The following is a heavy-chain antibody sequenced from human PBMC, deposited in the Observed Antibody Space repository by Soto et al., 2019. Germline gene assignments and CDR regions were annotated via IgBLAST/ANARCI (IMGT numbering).Heavy chain of an antibody. CDR1: GCCISSCGYT. J-gene: IGHJ5*02. CDR2: IYHSGST. Sequence: SETLSLTCAVCGCCISSCGYTGSWIRQPPGKGLEWIGYIYHSGSTYYNPSLKSRVTISVDRSKNQFSLKLSSVTAADTAVYYCARVKAVAGHKNWFDPWGQGTLVTVSS. CDR3: ARVKAVAGHKNWFDP. V-gene: IGHV4-30-2*01. D-gene: IGHD6-19*01.